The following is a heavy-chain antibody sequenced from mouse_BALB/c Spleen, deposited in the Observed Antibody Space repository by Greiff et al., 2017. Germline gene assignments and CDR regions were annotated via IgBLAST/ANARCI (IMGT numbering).Heavy chain of an antibody. Sequence: EVKLVESGGGLVKPGGSLKLSCAASGFTFSSYAMSWVRQTPEKRLEWVATISSGGSYTYYPDSVKGRFTISRDNAKNTLYLQMSSLRSEDTAMYYCASGRAWFAYWGQGTLVTVSA. CDR1: GFTFSSYA. CDR3: ASGRAWFAY. J-gene: IGHJ3*01. CDR2: ISSGGSYT. V-gene: IGHV5-9-3*01. D-gene: IGHD1-1*01.